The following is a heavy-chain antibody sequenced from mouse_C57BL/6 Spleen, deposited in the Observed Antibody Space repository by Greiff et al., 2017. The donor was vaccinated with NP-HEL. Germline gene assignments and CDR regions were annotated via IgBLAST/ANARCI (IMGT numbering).Heavy chain of an antibody. CDR1: GYTFTDYE. CDR2: IDPETGGT. CDR3: TRAGTYYSNPYYFDY. D-gene: IGHD2-5*01. Sequence: QVQLQQSGAELVRPGASVTLSCKASGYTFTDYEMHWVKQTPVHGLEWIGAIDPETGGTAYNQKFKGKAILTADKSSSTAYMELRSLTSEDSAVYYCTRAGTYYSNPYYFDYWGQGTTLTVSS. J-gene: IGHJ2*01. V-gene: IGHV1-15*01.